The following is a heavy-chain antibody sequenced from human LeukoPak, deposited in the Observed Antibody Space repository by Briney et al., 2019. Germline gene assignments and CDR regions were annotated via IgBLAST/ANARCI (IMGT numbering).Heavy chain of an antibody. D-gene: IGHD2-2*01. Sequence: PSETLSLTCTVSGGSISSYYWSWIRQPAGKGLEWIGRIYTSGSTNYNPSLKSRVTMSVDTSKNQFSLKLSPVTAADTAVYYCARERIVVVPAATYYYMDVWGKGTTVTVSS. CDR1: GGSISSYY. J-gene: IGHJ6*03. CDR2: IYTSGST. V-gene: IGHV4-4*07. CDR3: ARERIVVVPAATYYYMDV.